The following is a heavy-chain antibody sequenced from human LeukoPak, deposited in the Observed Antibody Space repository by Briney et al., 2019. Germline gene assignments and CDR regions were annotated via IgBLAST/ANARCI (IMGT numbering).Heavy chain of an antibody. V-gene: IGHV3-48*01. J-gene: IGHJ3*02. CDR3: ARIYGSGSRRESGAFDI. D-gene: IGHD3-10*01. CDR2: ISSSSSTI. CDR1: GFTFSSYE. Sequence: GGSLRLSCAASGFTFSSYEMNWVRQAPGKGLEWVSYISSSSSTIYYADSVKGRFTISRDNAKNSLYLQMNSLRAEDTAVYYCARIYGSGSRRESGAFDIWGQGTMVTVSS.